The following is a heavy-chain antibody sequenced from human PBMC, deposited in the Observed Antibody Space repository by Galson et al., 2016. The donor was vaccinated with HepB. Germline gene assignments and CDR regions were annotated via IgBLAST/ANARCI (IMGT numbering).Heavy chain of an antibody. CDR1: GYTFPAYT. D-gene: IGHD2-8*01. V-gene: IGHV1-3*01. Sequence: SVQVSCKASGYTFPAYTIHWVRQAPGQRLEWMGWFHPGDGGTKYFPKFEGRATFSGDTSASTAYLELDSLRSEDTAVYYCARQFPGVQWDFWGQGSLVTVSS. CDR3: ARQFPGVQWDF. CDR2: FHPGDGGT. J-gene: IGHJ4*02.